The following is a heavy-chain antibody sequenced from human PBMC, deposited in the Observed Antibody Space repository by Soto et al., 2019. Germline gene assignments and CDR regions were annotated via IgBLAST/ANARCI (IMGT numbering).Heavy chain of an antibody. Sequence: SEILSLTCAVYGGSFSGYYLSWIRQPPGKGLEWIGEINHSGSTNYNPSLKSRVTISVDTSKNQFSLKLSSVTAADTAVYYCASNDIVATIPGRYFQHWGQGTLVTVS. D-gene: IGHD5-12*01. CDR3: ASNDIVATIPGRYFQH. V-gene: IGHV4-34*01. CDR1: GGSFSGYY. CDR2: INHSGST. J-gene: IGHJ1*01.